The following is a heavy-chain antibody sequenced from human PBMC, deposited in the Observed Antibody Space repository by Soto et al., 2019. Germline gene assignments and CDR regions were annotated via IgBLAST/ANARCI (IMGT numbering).Heavy chain of an antibody. CDR1: GLTVSSKY. CDR3: AARGVISFDY. Sequence: EVQLVESGGGLVQPGGSLRLSCAASGLTVSSKYMSWVRQAPGKGLEWVSLMYSGGTTSYADSVKGRFTISRDNSKNTLYLQMNSLRAEDTAVYYCAARGVISFDYWGQGTLVTVSS. D-gene: IGHD2-21*01. J-gene: IGHJ4*02. CDR2: MYSGGTT. V-gene: IGHV3-66*01.